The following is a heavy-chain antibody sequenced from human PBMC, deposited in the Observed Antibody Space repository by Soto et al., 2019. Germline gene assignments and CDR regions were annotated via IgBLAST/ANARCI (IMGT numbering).Heavy chain of an antibody. CDR1: GYRFTTNW. V-gene: IGHV5-51*01. Sequence: GESLKISCKGSGYRFTTNWIGWVRQMPGKGLEWMGITDPGDSGTRYSPSFEGQVTISVDKTISTVYLQWRSLRASDTAMYYCARHVDCSGGRCQLYYYYGMDVWGQGTTVTVSS. D-gene: IGHD2-15*01. CDR2: TDPGDSGT. CDR3: ARHVDCSGGRCQLYYYYGMDV. J-gene: IGHJ6*02.